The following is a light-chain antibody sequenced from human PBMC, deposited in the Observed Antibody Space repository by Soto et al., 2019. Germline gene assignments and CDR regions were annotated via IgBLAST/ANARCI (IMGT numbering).Light chain of an antibody. CDR2: GAS. Sequence: ELVLTQSPGTLSLSPVERATLSCMASQSVRSNFLAWYQQKPVQAPRLLIYGASSRATGIPDRFSGSGSGTDFTLTISRLEPEDFAVYYCQQYGSSPRTFGQGTKVDIK. CDR1: QSVRSNF. J-gene: IGKJ1*01. CDR3: QQYGSSPRT. V-gene: IGKV3-20*01.